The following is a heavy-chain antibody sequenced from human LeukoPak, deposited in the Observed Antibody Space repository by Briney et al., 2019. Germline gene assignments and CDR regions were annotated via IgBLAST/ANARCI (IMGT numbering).Heavy chain of an antibody. CDR2: MYYSGST. CDR1: GGSISSGDYY. V-gene: IGHV4-30-4*01. D-gene: IGHD3-10*01. Sequence: SQTLSLTCTVSGGSISSGDYYWSWIRQPPGKGLEWIAYMYYSGSTYYNPSLKSRVTMSADTSKNQLSLKLSSVTAADTAVYYCARHGRELWFGYYYYYMDVWGKGTTVTVSS. J-gene: IGHJ6*03. CDR3: ARHGRELWFGYYYYYMDV.